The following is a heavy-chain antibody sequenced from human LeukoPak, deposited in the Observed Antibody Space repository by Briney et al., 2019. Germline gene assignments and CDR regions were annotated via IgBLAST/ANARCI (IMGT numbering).Heavy chain of an antibody. V-gene: IGHV5-51*01. J-gene: IGHJ3*02. Sequence: GESLKISCKASGYSFTRYWIGGVRQMPGKGLEWMGIIYPGDSDTRYSPSFQGQVTISADKSISTAYLQWSSLKASDTEIKNCHRKQKYDSSGYYYVGHAFDIWGQGTMVTVSS. CDR2: IYPGDSDT. D-gene: IGHD3-22*01. CDR1: GYSFTRYW. CDR3: HRKQKYDSSGYYYVGHAFDI.